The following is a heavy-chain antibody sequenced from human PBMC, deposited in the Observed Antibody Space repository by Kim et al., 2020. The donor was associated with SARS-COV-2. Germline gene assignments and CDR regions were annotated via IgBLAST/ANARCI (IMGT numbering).Heavy chain of an antibody. CDR1: GFTFSSYA. D-gene: IGHD4-4*01. CDR3: AKAAGDGYSPDY. V-gene: IGHV3-23*01. J-gene: IGHJ4*02. CDR2: VSGSGSST. Sequence: GGSLRLSCAASGFTFSSYAMSWVRQAPGKGLEWVSVVSGSGSSTYYADSVKGRFTISRDNSKNTLFLQMNSLRVEDTAVYYCAKAAGDGYSPDYWGQGTLVPVSS.